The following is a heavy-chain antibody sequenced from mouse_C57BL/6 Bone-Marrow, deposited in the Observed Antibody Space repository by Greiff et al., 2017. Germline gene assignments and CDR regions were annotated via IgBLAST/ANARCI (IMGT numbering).Heavy chain of an antibody. V-gene: IGHV1-64*01. D-gene: IGHD1-1*01. CDR1: GYTFTSYW. CDR2: IHPNSGST. J-gene: IGHJ1*03. Sequence: QVQLQQPGAELVKPGASVKLSCKASGYTFTSYWMHWVKQRPGQGLEWIGMIHPNSGSTNYNEKFKSKATLTVDTSSSTAYMQLSSLTSADSAVYYCARLNYYGPDWYVDVWGTGTTVTVSS. CDR3: ARLNYYGPDWYVDV.